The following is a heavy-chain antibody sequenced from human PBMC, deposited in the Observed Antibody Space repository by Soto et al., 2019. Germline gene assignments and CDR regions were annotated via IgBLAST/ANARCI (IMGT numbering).Heavy chain of an antibody. J-gene: IGHJ4*01. D-gene: IGHD2-21*02. CDR2: IYYSGST. V-gene: IGHV4-30-4*01. CDR3: ASTIVVVTAIYFDY. Sequence: SETLSLTCTVSGGSISCGDYYWSWIRQPPGKGLEWIGYIYYSGSTYYNPSLKSRVTISVDTSKNQFSLKLSSVTAADTAVYYCASTIVVVTAIYFDYWGQGTLVTVSS. CDR1: GGSISCGDYY.